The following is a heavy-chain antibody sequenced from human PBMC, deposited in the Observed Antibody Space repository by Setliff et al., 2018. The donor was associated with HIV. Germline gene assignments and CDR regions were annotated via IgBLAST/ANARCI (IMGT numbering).Heavy chain of an antibody. D-gene: IGHD3-10*01. V-gene: IGHV4-61*09. CDR1: GGSISSGSYY. Sequence: PSETLSLTCTVSGGSISSGSYYWSWIRQPAGKGLEWIGQIHTSGSTNYNPSLESRVIILVDTSKNQFSLKLSSVTAADTAVYYCARVVDTSGGYWGSFYYYMDVWGKGTTVTVSS. CDR3: ARVVDTSGGYWGSFYYYMDV. J-gene: IGHJ6*03. CDR2: IHTSGST.